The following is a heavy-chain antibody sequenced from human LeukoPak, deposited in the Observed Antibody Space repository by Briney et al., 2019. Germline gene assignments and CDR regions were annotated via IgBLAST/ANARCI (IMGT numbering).Heavy chain of an antibody. CDR2: IYSGGST. J-gene: IGHJ4*02. V-gene: IGHV3-66*01. Sequence: GGPLRLSCAASGFTVSSNYMSWVRQAPGKGLEWVSVIYSGGSTYYADSVKGRFTISRDNSKNTLYLQMNSLRAEDTAVYYCAREWQYQFDYWGQGSLVTVSS. D-gene: IGHD4-11*01. CDR3: AREWQYQFDY. CDR1: GFTVSSNY.